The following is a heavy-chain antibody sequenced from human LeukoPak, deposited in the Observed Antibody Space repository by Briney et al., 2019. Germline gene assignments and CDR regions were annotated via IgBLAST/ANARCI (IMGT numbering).Heavy chain of an antibody. D-gene: IGHD4-23*01. Sequence: GGSLRLSCAASGFTFSNYAMSWVRQAPGKGLESVSVISGGAGTTYYTDSVKGRFTISRDNTKNTLYLQMNSLRAEETALYYFAKGDGCMTTVVTNNWGQGSLVTVSS. CDR2: ISGGAGTT. J-gene: IGHJ4*02. CDR1: GFTFSNYA. V-gene: IGHV3-23*01. CDR3: AKGDGCMTTVVTNN.